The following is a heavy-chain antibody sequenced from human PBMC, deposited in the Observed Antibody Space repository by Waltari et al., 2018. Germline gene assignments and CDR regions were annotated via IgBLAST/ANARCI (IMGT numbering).Heavy chain of an antibody. V-gene: IGHV3-21*01. Sequence: EVQLVESGGGLVKPGGSLRLPWAASGFTLGSYDMNWVRQAPGKGLEWVSSISTSSNYIYYADSVKGRFTISRDNAKSSLYLQMNSLRAEDTAVYYCARWDVWGYFFDYWGQGTLVTVSS. D-gene: IGHD7-27*01. J-gene: IGHJ4*02. CDR3: ARWDVWGYFFDY. CDR1: GFTLGSYD. CDR2: ISTSSNYI.